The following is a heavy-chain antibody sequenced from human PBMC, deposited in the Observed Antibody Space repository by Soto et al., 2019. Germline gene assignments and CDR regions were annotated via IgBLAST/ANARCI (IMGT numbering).Heavy chain of an antibody. CDR1: GGSISSGGYY. Sequence: TCAVSGGSISSGGYYWSWIRQPPGKGLEWIGYIYYSGSTYYNPSLKSRVTISVDTSKNQFSLNLNSVTAADTAVYYCARTYGFDAFDIWGQGTMVTVSS. J-gene: IGHJ3*02. CDR3: ARTYGFDAFDI. V-gene: IGHV4-30-4*01. CDR2: IYYSGST. D-gene: IGHD4-17*01.